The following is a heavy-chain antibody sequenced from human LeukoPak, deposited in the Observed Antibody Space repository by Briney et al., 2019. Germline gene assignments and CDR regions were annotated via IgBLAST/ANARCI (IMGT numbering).Heavy chain of an antibody. V-gene: IGHV6-1*01. CDR2: TYYRSKWYN. Sequence: SQTLSLTCAISGDSVSSNSAAWNWLRQSPSRGLEWLGRTYYRSKWYNDYAVSVKSRITINPDTSKNQFSLQLNSVTPEDTAVYYCARAPDVSSSGWQLPFDYWGQGTLVTVSS. J-gene: IGHJ4*02. D-gene: IGHD6-19*01. CDR1: GDSVSSNSAA. CDR3: ARAPDVSSSGWQLPFDY.